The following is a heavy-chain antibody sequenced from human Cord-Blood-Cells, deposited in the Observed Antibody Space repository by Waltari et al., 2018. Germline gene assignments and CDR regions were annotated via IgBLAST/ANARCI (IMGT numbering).Heavy chain of an antibody. D-gene: IGHD1-26*01. CDR1: GGYFSGYY. CDR3: ARAPSIVGATGVFDY. V-gene: IGHV4-34*01. Sequence: QVQLQQWGAGPLKPSETLSLTCAVYGGYFSGYYWSWIRQPPGKGLEWIGEINHSGSTNYSPSLMTRVTRSVDTSKNQCSLKLRSVTAADTAVYYCARAPSIVGATGVFDYWGQGTLVTVSS. CDR2: INHSGST. J-gene: IGHJ4*02.